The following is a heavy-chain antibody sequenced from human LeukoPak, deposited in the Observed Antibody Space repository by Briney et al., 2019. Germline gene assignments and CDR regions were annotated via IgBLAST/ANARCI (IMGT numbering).Heavy chain of an antibody. Sequence: PSETLSLTCAVYGGSFSGYYWSWIRQPPGKGLEWIGEINHSGSTNYNPSLKSRVTISVDTSKNQFSLKLSSVTAADTAVYYCASLGAGYYFDYWGQGTLVTVSS. D-gene: IGHD3-16*01. CDR1: GGSFSGYY. CDR3: ASLGAGYYFDY. CDR2: INHSGST. J-gene: IGHJ4*02. V-gene: IGHV4-34*01.